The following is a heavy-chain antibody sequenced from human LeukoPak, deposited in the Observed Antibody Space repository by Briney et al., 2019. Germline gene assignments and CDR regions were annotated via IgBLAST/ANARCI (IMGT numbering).Heavy chain of an antibody. D-gene: IGHD2-2*03. CDR1: GYTFTGYY. V-gene: IGHV1-2*02. J-gene: IGHJ3*02. CDR3: ASGYCSSTSCYGDAFDI. Sequence: ASVKVSCKASGYTFTGYYMHWVRQAPGQGLGWMGWINPNSGGTNYAQKFQGRVTMTRDTSISTAYMELSRLRSDDTAVYYCASGYCSSTSCYGDAFDIWGQGTMVTVSS. CDR2: INPNSGGT.